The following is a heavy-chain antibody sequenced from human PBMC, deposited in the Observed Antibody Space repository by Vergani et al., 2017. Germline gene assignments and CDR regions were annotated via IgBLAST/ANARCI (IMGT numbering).Heavy chain of an antibody. CDR1: GFTSAGYA. CDR2: ISWNSNSI. D-gene: IGHD6-6*01. Sequence: EVQLEESGGGLVLPGRSLRLSCVASGFTSAGYAMHWVRHAPGKGLEWVSGISWNSNSIGYADSGKGCFTISRDNAKNSLYLQMHSLGAEDTALYYCAKDLGTSSGGGWFDHWGQGTLVTVSS. J-gene: IGHJ5*02. V-gene: IGHV3-9*02. CDR3: AKDLGTSSGGGWFDH.